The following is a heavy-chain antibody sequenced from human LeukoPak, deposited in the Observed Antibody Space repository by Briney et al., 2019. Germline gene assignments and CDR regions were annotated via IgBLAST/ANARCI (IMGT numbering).Heavy chain of an antibody. D-gene: IGHD6-13*01. CDR3: AEYAAGPEY. J-gene: IGHJ4*02. CDR2: ISASGGDT. Sequence: PGGSLRLSCVVSGLTFSSYSMSWVRQAPGKGLDWVSGISASGGDTWYPDSVKGRFTISRDNSKNTLFLQMSSLRVEDTAMYYCAEYAAGPEYWGQGTLVTVSS. V-gene: IGHV3-23*01. CDR1: GLTFSSYS.